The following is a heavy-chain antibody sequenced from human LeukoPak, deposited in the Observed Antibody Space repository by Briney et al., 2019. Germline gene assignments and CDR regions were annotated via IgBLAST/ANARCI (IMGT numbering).Heavy chain of an antibody. J-gene: IGHJ5*02. CDR3: ARDLYRGSLPVSWLDP. V-gene: IGHV1-18*01. CDR2: ISDYNGNT. CDR1: GYTFTSYG. Sequence: ASVKVSCKASGYTFTSYGIIWVRQAPGQGLEWMGWISDYNGNTNYAQKLQGRVTMTTDTSTSTAYMELRSLSSDDTAVYYCARDLYRGSLPVSWLDPWGQGTLVTVSS. D-gene: IGHD4-11*01.